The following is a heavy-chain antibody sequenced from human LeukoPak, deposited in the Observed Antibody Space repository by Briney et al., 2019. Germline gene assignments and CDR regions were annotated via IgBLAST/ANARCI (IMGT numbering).Heavy chain of an antibody. CDR1: GYSFTNYW. CDR2: IYPGDSDT. D-gene: IGHD3-9*01. CDR3: ARQTVTGFLYFDY. V-gene: IGHV5-51*01. Sequence: PGESLKISCEGSGYSFTNYWIGWVRQMPGKGLEWMGIIYPGDSDTRYTPSFQGQVTISADKSINTAYLQWRYLKASDTAIYYCARQTVTGFLYFDYWGQGTLVTVSS. J-gene: IGHJ4*02.